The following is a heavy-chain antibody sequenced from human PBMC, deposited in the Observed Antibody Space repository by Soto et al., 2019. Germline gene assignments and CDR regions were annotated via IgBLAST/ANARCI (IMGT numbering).Heavy chain of an antibody. J-gene: IGHJ4*02. D-gene: IGHD6-13*01. CDR1: GYTFTNYY. V-gene: IGHV1-46*01. CDR3: ARGLAAGDY. CDR2: INPSGGST. Sequence: QVQLVQSGAEVKNPGASVKVSCKASGYTFTNYYIHWVRQAPGQGLEWMAIINPSGGSTNYAQKFQGRVTLARDTFTNTVHMELSSLRSEDTAIYYCARGLAAGDYWGQGTLVTVSS.